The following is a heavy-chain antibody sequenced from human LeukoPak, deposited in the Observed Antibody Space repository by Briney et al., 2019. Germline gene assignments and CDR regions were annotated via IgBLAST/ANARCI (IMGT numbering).Heavy chain of an antibody. D-gene: IGHD3-10*01. V-gene: IGHV3-74*01. J-gene: IGHJ6*03. CDR2: INSDGSST. CDR3: ARGPGENHYYMDV. CDR1: GFTFSSYW. Sequence: PGGSLRLSCAASGFTFSSYWMHWVRHAPGKGLVWVSRINSDGSSTSYADSVKGRFTISRDNAKNTLYLQMNSPRAEDTAVYYCARGPGENHYYMDVWGKGTTVTVSS.